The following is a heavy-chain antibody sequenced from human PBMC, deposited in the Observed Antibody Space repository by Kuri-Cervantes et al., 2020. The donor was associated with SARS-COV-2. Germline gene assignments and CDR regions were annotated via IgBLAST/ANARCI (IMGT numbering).Heavy chain of an antibody. J-gene: IGHJ6*03. CDR1: GFTFSSYG. Sequence: GESLKISCAASGFTFSSYGMHWVRQAPGKGLEWVAVIWYDGSNKYYADSVKGRFTISRDNSKNTLYLQMNSLRAEDTAVYYCAREVLWFGEFDYYYHYYMDVWGKGTTVTVSS. CDR3: AREVLWFGEFDYYYHYYMDV. D-gene: IGHD3-10*01. CDR2: IWYDGSNK. V-gene: IGHV3-33*01.